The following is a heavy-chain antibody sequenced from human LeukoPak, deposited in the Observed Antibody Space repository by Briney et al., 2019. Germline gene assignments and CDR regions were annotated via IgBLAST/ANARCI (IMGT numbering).Heavy chain of an antibody. CDR3: ARERGNTYGFDY. Sequence: PGGSLRLSCAASGFSFGTYEMNWVRQAPGKGLEWVSYISSRGTSIYYADSVKGRFTISRDNANNSLFLQMNSLRPEDTAVYFCARERGNTYGFDYWGQGTLVSVSS. CDR1: GFSFGTYE. V-gene: IGHV3-48*03. J-gene: IGHJ4*02. D-gene: IGHD5-18*01. CDR2: ISSRGTSI.